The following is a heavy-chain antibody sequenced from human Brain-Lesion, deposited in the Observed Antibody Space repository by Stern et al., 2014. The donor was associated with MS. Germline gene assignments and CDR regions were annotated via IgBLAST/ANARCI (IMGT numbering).Heavy chain of an antibody. D-gene: IGHD2-15*01. CDR2: IYYSGNT. Sequence: QVQLQESGPGLVKPSETLSLTCTVAGGSVSSTSYAWAWIRQPPGQGLEWIGTIYYSGNTYYRPPLQSRPTIPLGTSKNQFSPPRGFVPAADTAVYYCAGEEDIRYCSGGSCTGNWFDPWGQGTLVTVSS. CDR3: AGEEDIRYCSGGSCTGNWFDP. CDR1: GGSVSSTSYA. V-gene: IGHV4-39*01. J-gene: IGHJ5*02.